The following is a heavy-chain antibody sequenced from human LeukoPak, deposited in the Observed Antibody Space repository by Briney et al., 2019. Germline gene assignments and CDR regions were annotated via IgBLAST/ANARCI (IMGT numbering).Heavy chain of an antibody. CDR1: GGSISSYY. V-gene: IGHV4-59*01. CDR3: ARADASQLGLWFDP. Sequence: SETLSLTCTVSGGSISSYYLSWIRQPPGKGLEWIGYIYYSGSNNYNPSLKSRVTISVDTSKNQFSLKLSSVTAADTAVYYCARADASQLGLWFDPWGQGTLVTVSS. J-gene: IGHJ5*02. CDR2: IYYSGSN. D-gene: IGHD6-6*01.